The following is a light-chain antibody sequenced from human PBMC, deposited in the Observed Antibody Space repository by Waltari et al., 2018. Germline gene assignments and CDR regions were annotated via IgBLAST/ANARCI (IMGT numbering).Light chain of an antibody. CDR2: GAS. CDR3: QQYSNYPWT. J-gene: IGKJ1*01. V-gene: IGKV1-5*01. Sequence: DIQMTQSPSTLSAFVGDRVTITCRASQSITSWLAWYQQRPGKAPTLLIYGASNLQSGVPSRFSSSGSGTEFTLTISSLQPDDFATYYCQQYSNYPWTFGQGTNVEIK. CDR1: QSITSW.